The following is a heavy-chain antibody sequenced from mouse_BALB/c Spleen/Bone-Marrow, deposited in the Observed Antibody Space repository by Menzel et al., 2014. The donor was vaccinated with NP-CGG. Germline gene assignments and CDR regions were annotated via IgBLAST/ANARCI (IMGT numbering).Heavy chain of an antibody. J-gene: IGHJ3*01. D-gene: IGHD2-2*01. CDR3: ARSRDGYDSFAY. CDR2: INPSTGYT. Sequence: VQLVESGAELAKPGASVKMSCKASGYTFTSYWMHWVKQRPGQGLEWIGYINPSTGYTEYNQKFKDKATLTADKSPSTAYMQLSSLTSEDSAVYYCARSRDGYDSFAYWGQGTLVTVSA. CDR1: GYTFTSYW. V-gene: IGHV1-7*01.